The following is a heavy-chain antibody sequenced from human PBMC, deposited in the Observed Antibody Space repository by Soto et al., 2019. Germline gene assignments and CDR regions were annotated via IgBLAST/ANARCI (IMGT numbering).Heavy chain of an antibody. CDR3: ATDLATYYYDSSGYYYFQH. D-gene: IGHD3-22*01. J-gene: IGHJ1*01. CDR1: GYTLTELS. V-gene: IGHV1-24*01. CDR2: FDPEDGET. Sequence: GASVKVSCKVSGYTLTELSMHWVRQAPGKGLEWMGGFDPEDGETIYAQKFQGRVTMTEDTSTDTAYMELSSLRSEDTAVYYCATDLATYYYDSSGYYYFQHWGQGTLVTVSS.